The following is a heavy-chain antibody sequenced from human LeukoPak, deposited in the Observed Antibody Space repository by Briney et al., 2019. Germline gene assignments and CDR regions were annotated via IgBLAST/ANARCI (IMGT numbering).Heavy chain of an antibody. Sequence: GGSLRLSCAASGFTFTRHWMHWVRQTPGRGLVWVSRIDNDGRSSTYADSVKGRFTISRDSAKNTVYLQMTSLRDEDTAVYYCARGGLGSSGYVDYYYYNMDVWGKGTAVTVSS. CDR3: ARGGLGSSGYVDYYYYNMDV. D-gene: IGHD5-18*01. J-gene: IGHJ6*03. CDR2: IDNDGRSS. V-gene: IGHV3-74*01. CDR1: GFTFTRHW.